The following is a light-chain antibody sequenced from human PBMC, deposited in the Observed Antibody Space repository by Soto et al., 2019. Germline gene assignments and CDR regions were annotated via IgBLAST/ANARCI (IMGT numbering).Light chain of an antibody. CDR3: ALYTTSTTQV. J-gene: IGLJ3*02. V-gene: IGLV2-14*01. CDR2: AVS. CDR1: SSDIGRFDY. Sequence: QSALTQPVSVSASPGQSITISCAGTSSDIGRFDYVSWYQHHPGNAPKLVISAVSRRSSGISDRFSGSKSGNTATLTISGLQAEDEADYYCALYTTSTTQVFGGGTKLTVL.